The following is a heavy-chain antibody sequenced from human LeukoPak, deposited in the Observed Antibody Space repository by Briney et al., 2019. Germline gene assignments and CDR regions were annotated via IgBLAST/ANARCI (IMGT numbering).Heavy chain of an antibody. CDR1: GFTFSSYW. D-gene: IGHD3-16*02. CDR3: AKVVDAWGVRLGELSL. J-gene: IGHJ4*02. Sequence: GGSLRLSCAASGFTFSSYWMSWVRQAPGKGLEWVANIKQDGSEKYYVDSVKGRFTISRDNSKNTLYLQMNSLRAEDTAVYYCAKVVDAWGVRLGELSLWGQGTLVTVSS. V-gene: IGHV3-7*03. CDR2: IKQDGSEK.